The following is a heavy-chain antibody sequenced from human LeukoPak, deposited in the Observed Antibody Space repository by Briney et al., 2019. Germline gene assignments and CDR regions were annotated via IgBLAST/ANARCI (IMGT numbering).Heavy chain of an antibody. V-gene: IGHV4-4*07. J-gene: IGHJ3*02. CDR3: ARIGYDILTGYQYDAFDI. Sequence: SETLSLTCTVSGGSISSYYWSWIRQPAGKGLEWIGRIYTSESTNYNPSLKSRVTMSVDTSKNQFSLKLSSVTAADTAVYYCARIGYDILTGYQYDAFDIWGQGTMVTVSS. D-gene: IGHD3-9*01. CDR1: GGSISSYY. CDR2: IYTSEST.